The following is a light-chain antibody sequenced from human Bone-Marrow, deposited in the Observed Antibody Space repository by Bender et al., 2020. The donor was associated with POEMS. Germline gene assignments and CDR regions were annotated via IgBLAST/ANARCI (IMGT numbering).Light chain of an antibody. CDR2: RDN. Sequence: QSALTQPASVSGSPGQSITISCTGTSSDVGSYNLVSWYQQHPGTAPKLLVYRDNKRPSGVPGRFSGSKSGTSASLAISWLQCEDEAIYFCVAWDASRNGWVFGGGTKLTVL. CDR1: SSDVGSYNL. J-gene: IGLJ3*02. V-gene: IGLV2-14*02. CDR3: VAWDASRNGWV.